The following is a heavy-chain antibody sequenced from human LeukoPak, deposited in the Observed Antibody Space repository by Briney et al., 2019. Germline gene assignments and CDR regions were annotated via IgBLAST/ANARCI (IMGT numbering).Heavy chain of an antibody. J-gene: IGHJ5*02. Sequence: ASVKVSCKASGGTFSSYAISWVRQAPGQGLEWMGGIIPIFGTANYAQKFQGRVTITTDESTSTAYMELSSLRSEDTAVYYCARALSWLELLTGRFDPWGQGTLVTVSS. V-gene: IGHV1-69*05. CDR1: GGTFSSYA. CDR2: IIPIFGTA. CDR3: ARALSWLELLTGRFDP. D-gene: IGHD1-26*01.